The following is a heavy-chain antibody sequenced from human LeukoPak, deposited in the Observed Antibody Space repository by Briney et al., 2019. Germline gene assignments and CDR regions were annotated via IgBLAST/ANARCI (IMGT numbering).Heavy chain of an antibody. CDR2: ISYDGSNK. CDR1: GFTFSSYG. J-gene: IGHJ4*02. D-gene: IGHD2-2*01. Sequence: GGSLRLSCAASGFTFSSYGMHWVRQAPGKGLEGVAVISYDGSNKYYADSVKGRFTISRDNSKNTLYLQMNSLRAEDTAVYYCAKDLGYCSSTSCSPADYWGQGTLVTVSS. V-gene: IGHV3-30*18. CDR3: AKDLGYCSSTSCSPADY.